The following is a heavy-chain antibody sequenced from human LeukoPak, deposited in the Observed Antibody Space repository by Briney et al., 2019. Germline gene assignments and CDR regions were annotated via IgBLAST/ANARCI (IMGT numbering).Heavy chain of an antibody. CDR3: AREGPRDYYYGMDV. J-gene: IGHJ6*02. V-gene: IGHV7-4-1*02. Sequence: ASVKVSCKTSGYTFTRHAMNWVRQAPGQGLEWMGWINTNTGNPTYAQGFTGRFVFSLDTSVSTTYLRISSLKAEDTAVYYCAREGPRDYYYGMDVWGQGTTVTVSS. CDR1: GYTFTRHA. CDR2: INTNTGNP.